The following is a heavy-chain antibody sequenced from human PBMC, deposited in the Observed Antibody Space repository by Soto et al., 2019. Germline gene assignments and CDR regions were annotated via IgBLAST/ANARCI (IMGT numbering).Heavy chain of an antibody. CDR2: IKSKPDGGTT. J-gene: IGHJ6*02. CDR3: TTLSITIFGVVLMDV. Sequence: GGSLRLSCAASGFTVSSSHMNWVRQAPGKGLEWVGRIKSKPDGGTTDYAAPVKGRFTISRDDSKNTLYLQMNSLKTEDTAVYYCTTLSITIFGVVLMDVWGQGTTVTVS. D-gene: IGHD3-3*01. CDR1: GFTVSSSH. V-gene: IGHV3-15*07.